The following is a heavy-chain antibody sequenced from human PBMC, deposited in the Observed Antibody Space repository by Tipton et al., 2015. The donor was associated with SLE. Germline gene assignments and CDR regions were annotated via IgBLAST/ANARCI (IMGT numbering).Heavy chain of an antibody. CDR2: IYYSGST. D-gene: IGHD1-26*01. V-gene: IGHV4-39*07. Sequence: TLSLTCTVSGGSISSSSYYWGWIRQPPGKGLEWIGSIYYSGSTYYNPSLKSRVTISVDTSKNQFSLKLSSVTAADTAVYYCARGGSGTYAYYYYYMDVWGKGTPVTVSS. J-gene: IGHJ6*03. CDR3: ARGGSGTYAYYYYYMDV. CDR1: GGSISSSSYY.